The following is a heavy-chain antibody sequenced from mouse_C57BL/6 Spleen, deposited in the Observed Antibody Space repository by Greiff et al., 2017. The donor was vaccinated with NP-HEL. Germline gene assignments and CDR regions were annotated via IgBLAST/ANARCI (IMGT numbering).Heavy chain of an antibody. CDR2: ISYDGSN. Sequence: EVQLQESGPGLVKPSQSLSLTCSVTGYSITSGYYWNWIRQFPGNKLEWMGYISYDGSNNYNPSLKNRISITRDTSKNQFFLKLNSVTTEDTATYYCASDSSGWFAYWGQGTLVTVSA. V-gene: IGHV3-6*01. CDR1: GYSITSGYY. D-gene: IGHD3-2*02. J-gene: IGHJ3*01. CDR3: ASDSSGWFAY.